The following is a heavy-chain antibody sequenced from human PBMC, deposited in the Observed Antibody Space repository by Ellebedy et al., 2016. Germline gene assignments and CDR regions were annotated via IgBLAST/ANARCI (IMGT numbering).Heavy chain of an antibody. CDR2: INDDGSIT. V-gene: IGHV3-74*01. Sequence: GESLKISCAASGFTFSTYWMHWVRQAPGKGLVWVSRINDDGSITTYADSVKGRFTISRDNAKNTVYLQMDSLRADDTAVYYCARGGVDYWGQGTLVSVSS. J-gene: IGHJ4*02. D-gene: IGHD3-16*01. CDR3: ARGGVDY. CDR1: GFTFSTYW.